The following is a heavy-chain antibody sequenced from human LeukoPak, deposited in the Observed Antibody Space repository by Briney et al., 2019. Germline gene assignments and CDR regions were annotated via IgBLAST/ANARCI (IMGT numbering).Heavy chain of an antibody. V-gene: IGHV3-48*03. J-gene: IGHJ4*02. CDR2: ISSSGSTI. CDR3: ARAHYYDSSGFDY. D-gene: IGHD3-22*01. Sequence: GGSLRLSCGASGFTFSSFEMNWVRQAPGKGLEWVSYISSSGSTIYYADSVKGRFTISRDNAKNPLYLQMNSLRAEDTAVYYCARAHYYDSSGFDYWGQGTLVTVSS. CDR1: GFTFSSFE.